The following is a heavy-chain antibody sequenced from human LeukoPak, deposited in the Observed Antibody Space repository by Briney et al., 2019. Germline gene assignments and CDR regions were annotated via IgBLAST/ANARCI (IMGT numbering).Heavy chain of an antibody. Sequence: ASLKVSCKPSGYTFTAYCIHWVRQAPGQGLEWMGWISTNSVGTDSAQKFQGRVTMTRDTSISTVYMELSRLTYDDTAVYYCARGVGVDSLRRLDPWGQGTLVSV. D-gene: IGHD3-22*01. CDR3: ARGVGVDSLRRLDP. J-gene: IGHJ5*02. CDR2: ISTNSVGT. CDR1: GYTFTAYC. V-gene: IGHV1-2*02.